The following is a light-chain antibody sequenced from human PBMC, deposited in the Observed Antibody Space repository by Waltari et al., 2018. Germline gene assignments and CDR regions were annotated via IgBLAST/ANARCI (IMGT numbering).Light chain of an antibody. CDR3: SSYTSSRTSV. J-gene: IGLJ1*01. Sequence: QSALTQPASVSGSPGQSITISCTGTSSDVGGYNYVSWYQQHPGKAPKLMIYDVSNRRSWVDNRFSGSTSGNTASLTISGLQAEDEADYYCSSYTSSRTSVFGTGTKVTVL. CDR2: DVS. CDR1: SSDVGGYNY. V-gene: IGLV2-14*03.